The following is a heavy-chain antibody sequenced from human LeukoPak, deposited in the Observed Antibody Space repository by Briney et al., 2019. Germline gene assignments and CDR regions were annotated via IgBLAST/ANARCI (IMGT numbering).Heavy chain of an antibody. J-gene: IGHJ4*02. V-gene: IGHV4-34*01. Sequence: SETLSVTCAVYGGSFSGYHCSWIRQPPGKGLEWIGEINHSGSTNYNPSLKSRVTMSIDTSKNQFSLQLSSVTAADTAVYYCARRNYGYDFPYWGQGTLVTVSS. CDR2: INHSGST. CDR1: GGSFSGYH. CDR3: ARRNYGYDFPY. D-gene: IGHD5-12*01.